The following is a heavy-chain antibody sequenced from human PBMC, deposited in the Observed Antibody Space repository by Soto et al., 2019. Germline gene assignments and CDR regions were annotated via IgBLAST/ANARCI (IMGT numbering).Heavy chain of an antibody. CDR2: INHSGST. Sequence: QVQLQQWGAGLLKPSETLSLTCAVYGGSFSGYYWTWIRQPPGTGLEWIGEINHSGSTNYNPSLKGRVTMSLDTSKNQFSLKLTSVTAADTAVYYCAVNKIPGLFDYWGQSTLVTVSS. V-gene: IGHV4-34*01. CDR3: AVNKIPGLFDY. D-gene: IGHD2-21*01. J-gene: IGHJ4*02. CDR1: GGSFSGYY.